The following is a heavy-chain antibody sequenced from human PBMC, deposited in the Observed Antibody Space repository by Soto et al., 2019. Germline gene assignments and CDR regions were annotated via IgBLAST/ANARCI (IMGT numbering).Heavy chain of an antibody. V-gene: IGHV3-48*01. CDR1: GFTLSTSA. Sequence: GGSLRLSCKVSGFTLSTSAMNWVRQAPGKGLEWVSYINSDGDVRHYADSVKGRFTVSRDNAKKLVYLQMNNVGAADTAVYFCSRRDVFDIWGQGATVTVSS. CDR2: INSDGDVR. CDR3: SRRDVFDI. J-gene: IGHJ3*02. D-gene: IGHD2-2*01.